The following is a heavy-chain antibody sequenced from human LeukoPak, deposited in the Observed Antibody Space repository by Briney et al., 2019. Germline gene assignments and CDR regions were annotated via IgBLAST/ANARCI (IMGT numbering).Heavy chain of an antibody. V-gene: IGHV4-34*01. D-gene: IGHD2-2*01. Sequence: PSETLSLTCAVYGGSLSGYYWSWIRQPPGKGLEWIGEINQSGSTNYNPSLKSRVTISVDTSKKQFSLRLGPVTAADTAVYYCAAGCSSTSCYWYYYTDVWGKGTTVTVSS. CDR3: AAGCSSTSCYWYYYTDV. J-gene: IGHJ6*03. CDR2: INQSGST. CDR1: GGSLSGYY.